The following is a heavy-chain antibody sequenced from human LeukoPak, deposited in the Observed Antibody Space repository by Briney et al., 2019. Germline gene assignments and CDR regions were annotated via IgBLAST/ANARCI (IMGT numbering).Heavy chain of an antibody. V-gene: IGHV1-2*02. CDR2: IDPNSGGT. Sequence: TSVKVSCKASGYTFTGYYLHWVRQAPGQGLEWMGWIDPNSGGTNYAQKFQGRVTMTRDTSITTAYMELGRLRSDDTAVYYCARRVSSWSEGWFDPWGQGTLVTVSS. D-gene: IGHD6-13*01. CDR3: ARRVSSWSEGWFDP. CDR1: GYTFTGYY. J-gene: IGHJ5*02.